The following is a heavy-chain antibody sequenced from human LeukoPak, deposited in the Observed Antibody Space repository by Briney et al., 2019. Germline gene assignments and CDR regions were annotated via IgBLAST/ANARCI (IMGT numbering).Heavy chain of an antibody. Sequence: PGGSLRLSCAASGLTFSSYGMHWVRQAPGKGLEWVAVISYDGSNKYYADSVKGRFTISRDNSKNTLYLQMNSLRAEDTAVYYCAKGKKDYGDYFDGMDVWGQGTTVTVSS. CDR3: AKGKKDYGDYFDGMDV. D-gene: IGHD4-17*01. V-gene: IGHV3-30*18. CDR1: GLTFSSYG. J-gene: IGHJ6*02. CDR2: ISYDGSNK.